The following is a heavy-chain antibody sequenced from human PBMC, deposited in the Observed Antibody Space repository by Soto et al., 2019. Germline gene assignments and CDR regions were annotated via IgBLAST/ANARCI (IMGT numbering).Heavy chain of an antibody. CDR2: ISSSSSYI. V-gene: IGHV3-21*01. D-gene: IGHD3-10*01. CDR1: GFTFSSYS. J-gene: IGHJ6*02. Sequence: GGSLRLSCAASGFTFSSYSMNWVRQAPGKGLEWVSSISSSSSYIYYADSVKGRFTISRDNAKNSLYLQMNSLRAEDTAVYYCARDGLWFGELGSGMDVWGQGTTVTVS. CDR3: ARDGLWFGELGSGMDV.